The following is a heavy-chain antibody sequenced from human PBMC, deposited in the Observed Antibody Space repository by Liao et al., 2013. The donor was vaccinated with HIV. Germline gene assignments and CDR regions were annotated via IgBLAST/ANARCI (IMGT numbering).Heavy chain of an antibody. Sequence: QVQLQESGPGLVKPSETLSLTCTVSGGSISSSSYYWSWIRQPPGKGLEWIGEINHSGSTNYNPSLKSRVTISVDTSKNQFSLKLSSVTAADTAVYYCARDETAAGYYYYYYMDVWGKGTTVTVSS. J-gene: IGHJ6*03. CDR2: INHSGST. CDR3: ARDETAAGYYYYYYMDV. D-gene: IGHD6-13*01. V-gene: IGHV4-39*07. CDR1: GGSISSSSYY.